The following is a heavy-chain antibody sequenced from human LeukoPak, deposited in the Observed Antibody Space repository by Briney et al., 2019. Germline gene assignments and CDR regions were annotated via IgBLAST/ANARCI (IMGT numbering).Heavy chain of an antibody. D-gene: IGHD4-17*01. CDR2: TSAYNGNT. Sequence: SVKVSCKASGYTFTNFGISWVRQAPGQGLEWMGWTSAYNGNTNYAQRLQGRVTMTTDTSTSTAYMELRSLRSDDTAVYYCARDRDYGDYNTQDLFVYWGQGTLVTVSS. J-gene: IGHJ4*02. V-gene: IGHV1-18*01. CDR3: ARDRDYGDYNTQDLFVY. CDR1: GYTFTNFG.